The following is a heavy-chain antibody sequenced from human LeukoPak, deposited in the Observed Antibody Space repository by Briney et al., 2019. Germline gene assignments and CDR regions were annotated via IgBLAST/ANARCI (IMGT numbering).Heavy chain of an antibody. CDR3: AKDLGPEDSGSPYYYYGMDV. J-gene: IGHJ6*02. CDR1: GFTFGSYA. D-gene: IGHD1-26*01. V-gene: IGHV3-23*01. Sequence: PGGSLRLSCAASGFTFGSYAMSWVRQAPGKGLEWVSAISGSGGSTYYADSVKGRFTISRDNSKNTLYLQMNSLRAEDTAVYYCAKDLGPEDSGSPYYYYGMDVWGQGTTVTVSS. CDR2: ISGSGGST.